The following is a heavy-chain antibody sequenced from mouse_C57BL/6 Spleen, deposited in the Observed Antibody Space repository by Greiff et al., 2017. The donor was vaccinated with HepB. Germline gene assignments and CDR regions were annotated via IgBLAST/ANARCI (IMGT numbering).Heavy chain of an antibody. CDR3: ASSSPNWDGRAMDY. Sequence: VQLQQPGAELVMPGASVKLSCKASGYTFTSYWMHWVKQRPGQGLEWIGEIDPSDSYTNYNQKFKGKSTLTVDNSSSTAYMQLSSLTSEDSAVYYCASSSPNWDGRAMDYWGQGTSVTVSS. D-gene: IGHD4-1*02. V-gene: IGHV1-69*01. CDR1: GYTFTSYW. CDR2: IDPSDSYT. J-gene: IGHJ4*01.